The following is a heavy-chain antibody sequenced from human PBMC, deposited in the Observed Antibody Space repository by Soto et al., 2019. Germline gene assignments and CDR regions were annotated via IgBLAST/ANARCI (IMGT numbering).Heavy chain of an antibody. CDR2: IKSKTDGGTT. V-gene: IGHV3-15*01. Sequence: GGSLRLSCAASGFTFSNAWMSWVRQAPGKGLEWVGRIKSKTDGGTTDYAAPVKGRFTISRDDSKNTLYLQMSSLKTEDTAVYYCTTDQYDFWSGQKGYWGQGTLVTVSS. CDR1: GFTFSNAW. J-gene: IGHJ4*02. CDR3: TTDQYDFWSGQKGY. D-gene: IGHD3-3*01.